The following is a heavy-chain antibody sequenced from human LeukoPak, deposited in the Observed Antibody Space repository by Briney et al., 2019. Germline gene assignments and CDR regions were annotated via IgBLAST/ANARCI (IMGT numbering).Heavy chain of an antibody. D-gene: IGHD2-8*01. J-gene: IGHJ4*02. CDR3: VQDQWIDY. CDR2: ISSNGGKT. CDR1: GFTFSAYT. V-gene: IGHV3-64D*09. Sequence: GGSLRLSCSVSGFTFSAYTMHWVRQAPGRGLQYVSSISSNGGKTYYADSVKGRFTISRDNSKNTLFLQMSSLRVEDTAVYYCVQDQWIDYWGQGVLVTVSS.